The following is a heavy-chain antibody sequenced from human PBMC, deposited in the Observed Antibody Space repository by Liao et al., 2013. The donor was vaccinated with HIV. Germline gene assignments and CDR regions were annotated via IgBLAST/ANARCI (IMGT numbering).Heavy chain of an antibody. CDR1: GGSFSGYY. CDR2: IYYTGRT. D-gene: IGHD1-1*01. Sequence: QVQLQQWGAGLLKPSETLSLTCAVYGGSFSGYYWSWIRQSPGKGLEWIGNIYYTGRTDYNPSLRSRVAMSVDMSKNQVSLTLSAVTAADTAVYYCARDGYGDYFDLWGQGIPVTVSS. J-gene: IGHJ4*02. V-gene: IGHV4-34*01. CDR3: ARDGYGDYFDL.